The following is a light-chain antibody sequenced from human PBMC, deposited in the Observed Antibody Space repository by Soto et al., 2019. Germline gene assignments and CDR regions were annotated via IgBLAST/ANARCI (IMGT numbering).Light chain of an antibody. CDR2: EVS. Sequence: QSVLTQPASVSGSPGQSITISCTGSSSDVGGYNYVSWYQQYPGKAPQVLLYEVSNRPSGVSNRFSGSKSGNTASLTISGLRADDEADYYCSSYTSSLTWVFGGGTKLTVL. CDR3: SSYTSSLTWV. V-gene: IGLV2-14*01. J-gene: IGLJ3*02. CDR1: SSDVGGYNY.